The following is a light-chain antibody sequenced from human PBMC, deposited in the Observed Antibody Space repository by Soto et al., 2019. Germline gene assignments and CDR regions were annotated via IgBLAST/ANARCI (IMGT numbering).Light chain of an antibody. CDR3: CSYAGSSTVL. Sequence: QSALTQPASVSGSPGQSITISCNGTGSDIGSYNLVSWYQQHPGKAPKLLIYEVSKWPSGVSSRFSGSKSGNTASLTISGVQGEVEADYSRCSYAGSSTVLFGGGTKVTVL. V-gene: IGLV2-23*02. CDR1: GSDIGSYNL. J-gene: IGLJ2*01. CDR2: EVS.